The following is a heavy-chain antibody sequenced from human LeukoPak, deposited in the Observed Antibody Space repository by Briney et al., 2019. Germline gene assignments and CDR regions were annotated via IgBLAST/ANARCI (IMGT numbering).Heavy chain of an antibody. V-gene: IGHV4-59*01. D-gene: IGHD6-6*01. J-gene: IGHJ4*02. CDR2: IYYSGST. CDR1: GGSISSYY. Sequence: SETLSLTCTVSGGSISSYYWSWIRQPPGKGLEWIGYIYYSGSTNYNPSLKSRVTISVDTSKNQFSLKLSSVTAADTAVYYCARDEGEQLVFDYWGQGTLVTVSS. CDR3: ARDEGEQLVFDY.